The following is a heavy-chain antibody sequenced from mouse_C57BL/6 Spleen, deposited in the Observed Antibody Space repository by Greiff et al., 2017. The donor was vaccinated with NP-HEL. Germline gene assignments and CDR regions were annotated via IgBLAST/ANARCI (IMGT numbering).Heavy chain of an antibody. CDR3: ARTGSRTYYFDY. Sequence: QVQLQQSGTELVKPGASVKLSCKASGYTFTSYWMHWLKQRPGQGLEWIGNINPSNGGTNYNEKFKSKATLTVDKSSSTAYMQLSSLTSEDSAVYYCARTGSRTYYFDYWGQGTTLTVSS. CDR2: INPSNGGT. J-gene: IGHJ2*01. CDR1: GYTFTSYW. D-gene: IGHD1-1*01. V-gene: IGHV1-53*01.